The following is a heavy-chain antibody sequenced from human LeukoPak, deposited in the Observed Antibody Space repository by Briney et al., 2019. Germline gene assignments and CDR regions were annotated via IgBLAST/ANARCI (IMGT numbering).Heavy chain of an antibody. CDR2: IYYSGST. V-gene: IGHV4-59*12. Sequence: SETLSLTCTVSGGSISNYYWSWVRQPPGKGLEWIGYIYYSGSTTYNPSLKSRVTISVDTSKNQFSLKLNAVTAADTAVYYCAREGGPYRPLDYSGQGTLVTVSS. CDR3: AREGGPYRPLDY. J-gene: IGHJ4*02. CDR1: GGSISNYY.